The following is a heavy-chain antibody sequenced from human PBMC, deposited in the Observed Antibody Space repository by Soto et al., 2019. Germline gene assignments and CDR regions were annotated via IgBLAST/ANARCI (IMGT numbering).Heavy chain of an antibody. V-gene: IGHV4-4*02. D-gene: IGHD6-19*01. J-gene: IGHJ4*02. CDR3: ARGRGSGWYYFDY. CDR2: IYHSGST. Sequence: QVQLQESGPGLVKPSGTLSLTCAVSGGSISSSNWWSWVRQPPGKGLEWIGEIYHSGSTNYNPSLKRRDTLSVDKSKNQFPLKLRSVTAADPAVYYCARGRGSGWYYFDYWGQGPLVTVSS. CDR1: GGSISSSNW.